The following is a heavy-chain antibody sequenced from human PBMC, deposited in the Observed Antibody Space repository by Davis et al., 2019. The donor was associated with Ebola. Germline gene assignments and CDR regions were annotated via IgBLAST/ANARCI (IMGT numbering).Heavy chain of an antibody. J-gene: IGHJ4*02. CDR3: ARPSDFWSGYSLYYFDY. CDR1: GYTFTSYA. CDR2: INAANGNT. Sequence: ASVKVSCKASGYTFTSYAMHWVRQAPGQRLEWMGWINAANGNTKYSQKFQGRVTITRDTSASTAYMELSSLRSEDTAVYYCARPSDFWSGYSLYYFDYWGQGTLVTVSS. D-gene: IGHD3-3*01. V-gene: IGHV1-3*01.